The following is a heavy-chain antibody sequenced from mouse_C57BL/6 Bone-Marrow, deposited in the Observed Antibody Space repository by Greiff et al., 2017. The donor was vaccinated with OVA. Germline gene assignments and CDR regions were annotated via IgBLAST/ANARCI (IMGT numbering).Heavy chain of an antibody. CDR2: INPYNGGT. CDR3: ARSGWDGAWFAY. Sequence: VQLQQSGPVLVKPGASVKMSCKASGYTFTDYYMNWVKQSHGKSLEWIGVINPYNGGTSYNQKFKGKATLTVDKSSSTAYMELNSLTSEDSAVYYCARSGWDGAWFAYWGQGTLVTVSA. V-gene: IGHV1-19*01. J-gene: IGHJ3*01. CDR1: GYTFTDYY. D-gene: IGHD4-1*01.